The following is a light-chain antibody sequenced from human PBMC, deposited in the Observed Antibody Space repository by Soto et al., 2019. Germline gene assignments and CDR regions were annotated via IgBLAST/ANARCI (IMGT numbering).Light chain of an antibody. Sequence: SYELTQPPSVSVSPGQTASITCSGDKLGDKYACWYQQKPGQSPVLVIYQNNKRPSGIPERFSGSNSGNTATLTISGTQAMDEADYYCQAWDIPQFGGGTQLTVL. V-gene: IGLV3-1*01. CDR2: QNN. CDR3: QAWDIPQ. CDR1: KLGDKY. J-gene: IGLJ2*01.